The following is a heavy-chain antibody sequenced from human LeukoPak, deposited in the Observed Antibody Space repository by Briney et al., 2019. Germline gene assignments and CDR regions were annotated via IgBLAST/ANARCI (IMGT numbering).Heavy chain of an antibody. J-gene: IGHJ3*02. V-gene: IGHV3-21*01. D-gene: IGHD3-22*01. CDR2: ISSTSRYI. Sequence: PGGSLRLSCAASGFTFSTYSMNWVRQAPGKGLEWVSSISSTSRYINFVDSVKGRFTVSRDNAKHSLFLQMNSLRAEDTAVYYCARGGGYYDSSGYSNAFDIWGQGTMVTVSS. CDR3: ARGGGYYDSSGYSNAFDI. CDR1: GFTFSTYS.